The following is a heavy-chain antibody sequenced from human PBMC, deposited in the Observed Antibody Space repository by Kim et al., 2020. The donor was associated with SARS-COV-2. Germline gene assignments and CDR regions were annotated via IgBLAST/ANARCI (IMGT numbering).Heavy chain of an antibody. V-gene: IGHV3-30-3*01. CDR3: ARDPAPTPVYYYYMDV. J-gene: IGHJ6*03. Sequence: GGSLRLSCAASGFTFSSYAMHWVRQAPGKGLEWVAVISYDGSNKYYADSVKGRFTISRDNSKNTLYLQMNSLRAEDTAVYYCARDPAPTPVYYYYMDVWGKGTTVTVSS. CDR2: ISYDGSNK. CDR1: GFTFSSYA.